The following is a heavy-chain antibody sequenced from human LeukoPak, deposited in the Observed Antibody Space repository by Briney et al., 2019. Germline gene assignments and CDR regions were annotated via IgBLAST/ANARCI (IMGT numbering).Heavy chain of an antibody. CDR2: INPGDSDT. D-gene: IGHD3-10*01. CDR1: GYSFTSSW. Sequence: AGESLKISFQASGYSFTSSWIGWARQMPGKGLEWMAIINPGDSDTRYSPSFQGQVTISADKSISTVYLQWGSLKASDTAMYYCARQPGAGWFDPWGQGTLVTVSS. CDR3: ARQPGAGWFDP. V-gene: IGHV5-51*01. J-gene: IGHJ5*02.